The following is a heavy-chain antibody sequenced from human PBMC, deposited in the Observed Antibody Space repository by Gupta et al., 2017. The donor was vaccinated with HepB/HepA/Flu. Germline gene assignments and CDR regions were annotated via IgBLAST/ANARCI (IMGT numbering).Heavy chain of an antibody. Sequence: EVQLVASGGGLVKPGGSLRLSCAASGFPFSSYSMNWVRQAPGKGLEWFSSISSSSSYIYYADSVKGRFTISRDNAKNSLYLQMNSLRAEDTAVYYCARFGIAAAVYYFDYWGQGTLVTVSS. CDR3: ARFGIAAAVYYFDY. J-gene: IGHJ4*02. V-gene: IGHV3-21*01. CDR1: GFPFSSYS. CDR2: ISSSSSYI. D-gene: IGHD6-13*01.